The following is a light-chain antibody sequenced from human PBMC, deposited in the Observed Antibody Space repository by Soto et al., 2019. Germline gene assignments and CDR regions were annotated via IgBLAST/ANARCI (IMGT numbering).Light chain of an antibody. V-gene: IGKV4-1*01. Sequence: DIVMSQSPDSLAVSLGERATIDCKSSQSLLYNSNNRNYLAWYQQKPGQPPKLLIHWASTRESGVPDRFSGRGSETDFTLTISSLQAEDVALYYCQQYLITPPTFGQGTKVEIK. CDR1: QSLLYNSNNRNY. CDR3: QQYLITPPT. CDR2: WAS. J-gene: IGKJ1*01.